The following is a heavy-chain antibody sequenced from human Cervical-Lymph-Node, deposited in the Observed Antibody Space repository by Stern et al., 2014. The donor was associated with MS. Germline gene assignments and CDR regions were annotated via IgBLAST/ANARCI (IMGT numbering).Heavy chain of an antibody. CDR2: SRNKANSYTT. D-gene: IGHD4-11*01. V-gene: IGHV3-72*01. J-gene: IGHJ6*02. Sequence: VQLVKSGGGLVQPGESLRLSCAASGFTFSDHYMDWVRQAPGKGLEWFGRSRNKANSYTTVYAASVTGRFAISRDDSKNSLYLQMNSLKTEDTAVYYCVRGFHSFDVWGQGDTVTVSS. CDR3: VRGFHSFDV. CDR1: GFTFSDHY.